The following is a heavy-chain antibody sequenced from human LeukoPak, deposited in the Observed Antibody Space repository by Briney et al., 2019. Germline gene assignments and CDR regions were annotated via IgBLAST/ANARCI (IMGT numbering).Heavy chain of an antibody. CDR2: IKQDGSEK. D-gene: IGHD3-9*01. J-gene: IGHJ4*02. V-gene: IGHV3-7*01. CDR3: ARNYDVLTGYPYYFDH. Sequence: GGSLRLSCAASGFTFSIYWMSWVRQAPGKGLEWVANIKQDGSEKYYVDSVKGRFTISRDNAKNSLYLQMSSLTPEDTAVYYCARNYDVLTGYPYYFDHWGQGILVTVSS. CDR1: GFTFSIYW.